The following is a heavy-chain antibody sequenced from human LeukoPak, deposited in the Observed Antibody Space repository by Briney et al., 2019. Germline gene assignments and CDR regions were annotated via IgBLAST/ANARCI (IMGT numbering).Heavy chain of an antibody. V-gene: IGHV4-4*07. CDR1: GGSISNYY. CDR3: ARGGYEYYYMDV. Sequence: SETLSLTCTVSGGSISNYYWSWIRQPAGKGLEWIGRIYTSGSTNYNPSLKSRVTMSVDTSKNQFSLKLRSVTAADTAVYYCARGGYEYYYMDVWGKGTTVIVSS. CDR2: IYTSGST. D-gene: IGHD3-16*01. J-gene: IGHJ6*03.